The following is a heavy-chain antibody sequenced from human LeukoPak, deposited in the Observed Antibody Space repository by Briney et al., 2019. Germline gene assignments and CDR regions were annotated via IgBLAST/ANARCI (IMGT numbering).Heavy chain of an antibody. CDR3: ARGYCSGGSCYWYAFDI. V-gene: IGHV3-11*04. J-gene: IGHJ3*02. D-gene: IGHD2-15*01. Sequence: VGSLRLSCAASGFTFSDYYMSWIRQAPGKGLEWVSCISSSGSTIYYADSVKGRFTISRDNAKNSLYLQMNSLRAEDTAVYYCARGYCSGGSCYWYAFDIWGQGTMVTVSS. CDR2: ISSSGSTI. CDR1: GFTFSDYY.